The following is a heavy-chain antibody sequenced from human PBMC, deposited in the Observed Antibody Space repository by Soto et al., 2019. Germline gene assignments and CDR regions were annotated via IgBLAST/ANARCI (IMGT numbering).Heavy chain of an antibody. CDR2: IYHSGST. J-gene: IGHJ4*02. D-gene: IGHD6-19*01. Sequence: PSETLSLTCAVSGGSISSSNWWSWVRQPPGKGLEWIGEIYHSGSTNYNPSLKSRVTISVDKSKNQFSLKLSSATAADTAVYYCARVSVAGTRFDYWGQGTLVTVSS. CDR3: ARVSVAGTRFDY. V-gene: IGHV4-4*02. CDR1: GGSISSSNW.